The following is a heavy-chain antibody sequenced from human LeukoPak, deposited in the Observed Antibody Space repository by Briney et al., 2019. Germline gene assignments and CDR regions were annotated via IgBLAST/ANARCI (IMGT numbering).Heavy chain of an antibody. J-gene: IGHJ4*02. Sequence: PSETLSLTCTVSGDSISTSSSYWGWIRQPPGEGLEWIGSIYYSGSTYYNTSLKSRVTISVDTSKNQFSLKLSSVTAADTAVYYCARGRVATRYFDYWGQGTLVTVSS. CDR1: GDSISTSSSY. CDR2: IYYSGST. D-gene: IGHD5-12*01. CDR3: ARGRVATRYFDY. V-gene: IGHV4-39*01.